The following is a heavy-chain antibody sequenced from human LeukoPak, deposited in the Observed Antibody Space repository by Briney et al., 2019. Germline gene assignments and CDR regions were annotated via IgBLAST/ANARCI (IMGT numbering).Heavy chain of an antibody. CDR3: ARDGYGGIDY. J-gene: IGHJ4*02. CDR2: IYHSGST. Sequence: SGTLSLTCAVSGGSISSSNWWSWVRQPPGKGLEWIAYIYHSGSTNYNPSLKSRVTISVDTSKNQFSLNLSSVTAADTAVYYCARDGYGGIDYWGQGILVTVSS. CDR1: GGSISSSNW. V-gene: IGHV4-4*02. D-gene: IGHD4-23*01.